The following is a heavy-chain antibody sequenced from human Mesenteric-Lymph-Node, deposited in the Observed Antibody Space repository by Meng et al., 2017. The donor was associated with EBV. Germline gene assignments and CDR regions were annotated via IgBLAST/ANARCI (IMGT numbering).Heavy chain of an antibody. CDR1: GGFFSGYY. J-gene: IGHJ4*02. Sequence: ALLTQSGAGLLKPSETLSLTCAVYGGFFSGYYWSWIRQPPGKGLEWIGEINHSGSTNYNPSLKSRVTISVDTSKNQFSLKLSSVTAADTAVYYCARGGMITSGGVIVALADFDYWGQGTLVTVSS. CDR3: ARGGMITSGGVIVALADFDY. CDR2: INHSGST. D-gene: IGHD3-16*02. V-gene: IGHV4-34*01.